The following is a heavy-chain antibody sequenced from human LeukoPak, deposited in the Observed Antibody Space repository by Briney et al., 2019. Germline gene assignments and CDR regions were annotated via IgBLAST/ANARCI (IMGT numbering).Heavy chain of an antibody. CDR3: ASHYDTSGYHYFDF. CDR1: GFIFTDYY. D-gene: IGHD3-22*01. CDR2: TDSSSTST. J-gene: IGHJ4*02. Sequence: GGSLRLSCAASGFIFTDYYMSWIRQAPGKGLEWVSFTDSSSTSTNYVDSVKGRFSISRDNAKNSLYLQMNSLRVEDTAVYSCASHYDTSGYHYFDFWGQGTLVTVSS. V-gene: IGHV3-11*06.